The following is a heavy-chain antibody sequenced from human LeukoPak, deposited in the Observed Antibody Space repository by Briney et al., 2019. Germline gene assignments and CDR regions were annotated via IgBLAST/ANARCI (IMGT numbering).Heavy chain of an antibody. D-gene: IGHD6-13*01. CDR3: ARDLKQQLVPDY. CDR2: ISYDGSNK. V-gene: IGHV3-30-3*01. J-gene: IGHJ4*02. CDR1: GFTFSSYA. Sequence: GRSLRLSCAASGFTFSSYAMHGVRQAPGKGLEGGAVISYDGSNKYYADCVKGRFTISRDNSKNTLYLQMNSLRAEDTAVYYCARDLKQQLVPDYWGQGTLVTVSS.